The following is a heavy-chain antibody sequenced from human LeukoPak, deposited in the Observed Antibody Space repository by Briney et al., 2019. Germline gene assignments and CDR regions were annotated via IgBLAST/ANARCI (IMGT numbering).Heavy chain of an antibody. CDR2: INSDGSST. J-gene: IGHJ3*02. CDR1: GFTFSSYW. CDR3: ARDPVLLWFGEEQKSGDAFDI. V-gene: IGHV3-74*01. D-gene: IGHD3-10*01. Sequence: PGGSLRLSCAASGFTFSSYWMHWVRQAPGKGLVWVSRINSDGSSTSYADSVKGRFTISRDNAKNTLYLQMNSLRAEDTAVYYCARDPVLLWFGEEQKSGDAFDIWGQGTMVTVSS.